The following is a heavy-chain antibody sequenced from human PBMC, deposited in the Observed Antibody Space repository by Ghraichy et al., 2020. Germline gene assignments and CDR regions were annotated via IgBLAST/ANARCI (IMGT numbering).Heavy chain of an antibody. Sequence: SVKVSCKASGGTFSSYAISWVRQAPGQGLEWMGGIIPIFGTANYAQKFQGRVTITADESTSTAYMELSSLRSEDTAVYYCARAEWELLRRDYYYYGMDVWGQGTTVTVSS. CDR2: IIPIFGTA. CDR3: ARAEWELLRRDYYYYGMDV. J-gene: IGHJ6*02. D-gene: IGHD1-26*01. CDR1: GGTFSSYA. V-gene: IGHV1-69*13.